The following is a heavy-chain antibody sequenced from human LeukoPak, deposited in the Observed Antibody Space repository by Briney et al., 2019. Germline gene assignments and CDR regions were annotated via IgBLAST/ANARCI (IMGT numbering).Heavy chain of an antibody. CDR3: AKDTRYSGSWPTSHYDY. D-gene: IGHD6-13*01. J-gene: IGHJ4*02. Sequence: GGSLRLSCAASGFTFSSYAMSWVRQAPGKGLEWVSAISGSGGSTYYADSVKGRFTISRDNSKNTLYLQMNSLRAEDTAVYYCAKDTRYSGSWPTSHYDYWGQGTLVTVSS. V-gene: IGHV3-23*01. CDR2: ISGSGGST. CDR1: GFTFSSYA.